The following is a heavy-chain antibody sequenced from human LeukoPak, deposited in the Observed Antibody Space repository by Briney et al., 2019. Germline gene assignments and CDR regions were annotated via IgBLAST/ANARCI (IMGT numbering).Heavy chain of an antibody. J-gene: IGHJ4*02. V-gene: IGHV4-39*01. CDR1: GGSISSSSYY. CDR2: IYYSGST. Sequence: SETLCLTCTVSGGSISSSSYYWGWIRQPPGKGLEWIGSIYYSGSTYYNPSLKSRVTISVDTSKNQFSLKLSSVTAADTAVYYCARRSDSSGWYGLDYWGQGTLVTVSS. D-gene: IGHD6-19*01. CDR3: ARRSDSSGWYGLDY.